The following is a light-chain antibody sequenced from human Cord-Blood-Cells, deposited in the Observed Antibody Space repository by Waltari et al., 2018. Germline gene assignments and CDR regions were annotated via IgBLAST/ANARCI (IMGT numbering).Light chain of an antibody. J-gene: IGLJ3*02. V-gene: IGLV2-23*02. CDR3: CSYAGSSTLV. Sequence: QSALTQPASVSGSPGQSITISCTGPSSDVGSYNLVSWYQQHPGKAPKPMIYEVSKRPSGVSNRFSGSKSGNTASLTISGLQAEDEADYYCCSYAGSSTLVFGGGTKLTVL. CDR2: EVS. CDR1: SSDVGSYNL.